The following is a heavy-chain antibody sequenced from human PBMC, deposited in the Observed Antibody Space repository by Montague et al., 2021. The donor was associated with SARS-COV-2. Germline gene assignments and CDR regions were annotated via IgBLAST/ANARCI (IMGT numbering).Heavy chain of an antibody. CDR2: TYHRFKWNN. CDR3: ARTSASSDY. V-gene: IGHV6-1*01. J-gene: IGHJ4*02. CDR1: GDSDSRNSAA. D-gene: IGHD1-26*01. Sequence: CAISGDSDSRNSAACNSIRQSPSIGLQWHGRTYHRFKWNNDYAVSVKSRITINPDTSKNQISLQLNSVTPEDTAVYYCARTSASSDYWGQGTLVTVSS.